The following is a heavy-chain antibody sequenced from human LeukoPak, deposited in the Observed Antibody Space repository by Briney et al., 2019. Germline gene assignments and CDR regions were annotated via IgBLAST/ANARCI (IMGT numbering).Heavy chain of an antibody. CDR1: GFTFSSYG. CDR2: ISYDGSNK. J-gene: IGHJ5*02. CDR3: AKDRIAARGWFDP. Sequence: GRSLRLSCAASGFTFSSYGMHWVRQAPGKGLEWVAVISYDGSNKYYADSVKGRFTIFRDNSKNTLYLQMNSLRAEDTAVYYCAKDRIAARGWFDPWGQGTLVTVSS. D-gene: IGHD6-6*01. V-gene: IGHV3-30*18.